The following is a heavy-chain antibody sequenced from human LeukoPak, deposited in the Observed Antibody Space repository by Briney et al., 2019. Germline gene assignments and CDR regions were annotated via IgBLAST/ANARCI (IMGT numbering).Heavy chain of an antibody. D-gene: IGHD2-15*01. CDR2: MNPNSGNT. CDR1: GYTFTSYD. V-gene: IGHV1-8*01. J-gene: IGHJ4*02. CDR3: ARRHGRCSDGSCYYPDY. Sequence: ASVKVSCKASGYTFTSYDINWVRQATGQGLEWMGWMNPNSGNTGYAQKFQGRVTMTRNSFITTAYMELSSLRSEDTAVYYCARRHGRCSDGSCYYPDYWGQGTLVIVSS.